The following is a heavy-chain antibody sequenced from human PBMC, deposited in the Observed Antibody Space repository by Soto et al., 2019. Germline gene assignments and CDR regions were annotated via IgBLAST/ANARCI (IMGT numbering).Heavy chain of an antibody. CDR1: GSTFSSYV. CDR3: ARAGMDV. CDR2: INTGNGDT. Sequence: QVPLVQSGAEVKKPGASVKISCKASGSTFSSYVLHWVRQAPGQRLEWMGWINTGNGDTKYSQKFQGRVTFTRDTSASTGYMELSRLRSEDTAVYFCARAGMDVWGQGTTVTVSS. V-gene: IGHV1-3*04. J-gene: IGHJ6*02.